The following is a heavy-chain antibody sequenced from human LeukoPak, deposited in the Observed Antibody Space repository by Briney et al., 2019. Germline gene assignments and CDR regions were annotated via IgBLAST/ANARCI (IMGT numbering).Heavy chain of an antibody. CDR1: GFTFSSYE. CDR3: ARERTDSPHDY. D-gene: IGHD1-14*01. V-gene: IGHV3-48*03. J-gene: IGHJ4*02. Sequence: GGSLRLSCAASGFTFSSYEMNWVRQAPGKGLEWVSYISSSGSTIYYADSVKGRFTISRDNAKNSLYLQMNSLTAEDTAVYYCARERTDSPHDYWGQGTLVTVSS. CDR2: ISSSGSTI.